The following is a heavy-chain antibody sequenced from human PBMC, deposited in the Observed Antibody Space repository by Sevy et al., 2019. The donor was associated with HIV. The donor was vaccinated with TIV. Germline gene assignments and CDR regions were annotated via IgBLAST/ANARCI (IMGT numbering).Heavy chain of an antibody. CDR2: IYYSGST. CDR3: ASGDYYGSGSYYKYYYYGMDV. Sequence: SETLSLTCTVSGGSISSYYWSWIRQPPGKGLEWIGYIYYSGSTNYNPSLKSRVTISVDTSKNQFSLKLSSVTAADTGVYYCASGDYYGSGSYYKYYYYGMDVWGQGTTVTVSS. V-gene: IGHV4-59*01. J-gene: IGHJ6*02. CDR1: GGSISSYY. D-gene: IGHD3-10*01.